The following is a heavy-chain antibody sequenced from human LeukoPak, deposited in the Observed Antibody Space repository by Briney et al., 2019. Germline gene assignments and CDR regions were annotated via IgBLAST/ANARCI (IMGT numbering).Heavy chain of an antibody. J-gene: IGHJ3*02. V-gene: IGHV4-59*08. CDR1: GGSISGYI. CDR3: ATLGYYDILTGYYASHAFDI. D-gene: IGHD3-9*01. CDR2: IYDNGNT. Sequence: SETLSLTCTVSGGSISGYIWSWIRQPPGKGLEWFAYIYDNGNTNYNPSLKSRVTIALDTSKTQFSLRLNSVTAADTAVYYCATLGYYDILTGYYASHAFDIWGQGTMVTVSS.